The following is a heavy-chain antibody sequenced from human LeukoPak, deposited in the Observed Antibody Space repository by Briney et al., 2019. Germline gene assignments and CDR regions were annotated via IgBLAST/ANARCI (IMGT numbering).Heavy chain of an antibody. D-gene: IGHD2-15*01. V-gene: IGHV1-2*02. CDR3: ARVESLYCSSGSCYDY. Sequence: GASVKVSCKASGYTFTGYYIHWVRQAPGQGLEWMGWINPNSGGTKYAQKFQGKVTMTRDTSISTAYMELNRLISDDTAVYYRARVESLYCSSGSCYDYWGQGTLVTVSS. CDR2: INPNSGGT. J-gene: IGHJ4*02. CDR1: GYTFTGYY.